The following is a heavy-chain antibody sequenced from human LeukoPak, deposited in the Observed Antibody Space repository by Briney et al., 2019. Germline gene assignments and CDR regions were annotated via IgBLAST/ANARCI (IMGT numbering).Heavy chain of an antibody. CDR3: TKEGSGGGLDLDY. CDR2: ISGDGGST. J-gene: IGHJ4*02. D-gene: IGHD3-10*01. Sequence: PGGSLRLSCAASGFSFDDYAIHWVRQAPGKGLEWVSLISGDGGSTYYADSVKGRFTISRDNSKNSLYLQMNSLRTEDTALYYCTKEGSGGGLDLDYWGQGTLVTVSS. V-gene: IGHV3-43*02. CDR1: GFSFDDYA.